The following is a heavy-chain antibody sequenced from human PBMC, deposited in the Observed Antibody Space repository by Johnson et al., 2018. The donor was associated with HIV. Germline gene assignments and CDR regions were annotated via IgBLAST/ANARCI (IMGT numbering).Heavy chain of an antibody. Sequence: VQLVESGGGVVQPGRSLRLSCAASGFTFSSYGMHWVRQAPGNGLEWVAVISYDGSNKYYADSVKGRFTISRDNSKNTLYLQMNSLRAEDTAVYYCARDPYCSGGSCYDSSAFDIWGQGTMVTVSS. D-gene: IGHD2-15*01. CDR2: ISYDGSNK. CDR1: GFTFSSYG. V-gene: IGHV3-30*03. J-gene: IGHJ3*02. CDR3: ARDPYCSGGSCYDSSAFDI.